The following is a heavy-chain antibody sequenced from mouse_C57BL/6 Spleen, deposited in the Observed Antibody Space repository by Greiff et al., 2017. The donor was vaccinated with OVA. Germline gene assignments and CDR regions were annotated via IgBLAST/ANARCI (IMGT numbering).Heavy chain of an antibody. V-gene: IGHV3-6*01. J-gene: IGHJ3*01. Sequence: EVQLQQSGPGLVKPSQSLSLTCSVTGYSITSGYYWNWIRQFPGNKLEWMGYISYDGSNNYNPSLKNRISITRDTSKNQFFLKLNSVTTEDTATYYCARGAVDYPFAYWGQGTLVTVSA. CDR2: ISYDGSN. D-gene: IGHD3-3*01. CDR3: ARGAVDYPFAY. CDR1: GYSITSGYY.